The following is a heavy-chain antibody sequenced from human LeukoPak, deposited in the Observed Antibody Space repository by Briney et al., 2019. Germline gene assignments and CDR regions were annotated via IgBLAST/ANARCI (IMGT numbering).Heavy chain of an antibody. Sequence: SETLSLTCTVSGGSISAYYWSWIRQPPGKGLEWIGYIYTSGSTNYNPSLKSRVTISVDTSKNQFSLKLSSVTAADTAVYYCARHSPFPSWWGDLPAPFDYWGQGTLVTVSS. D-gene: IGHD2-15*01. V-gene: IGHV4-4*09. J-gene: IGHJ4*02. CDR2: IYTSGST. CDR1: GGSISAYY. CDR3: ARHSPFPSWWGDLPAPFDY.